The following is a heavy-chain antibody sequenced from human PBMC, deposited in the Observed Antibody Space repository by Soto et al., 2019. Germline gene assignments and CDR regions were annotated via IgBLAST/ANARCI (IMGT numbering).Heavy chain of an antibody. CDR1: GFTFSTYA. J-gene: IGHJ4*02. D-gene: IGHD1-7*01. CDR2: ISANGQGI. Sequence: GGSLRLSCAASGFTFSTYAPSWVRQAPGKGLEWVSAISANGQGIYYADSVRGRFTISRDNSKNTIFLHMDSLRAEDTAVYYCAKDRNYPRDQFHYWGQGTLVTVSS. V-gene: IGHV3-23*01. CDR3: AKDRNYPRDQFHY.